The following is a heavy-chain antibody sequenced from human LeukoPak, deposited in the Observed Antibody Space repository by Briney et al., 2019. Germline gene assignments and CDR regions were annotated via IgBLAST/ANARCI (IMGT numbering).Heavy chain of an antibody. V-gene: IGHV3-53*01. Sequence: GGSLRFSCAASGFTVSSTAMSWVRQAPGRGLEWVSVTYTGDRTFYADSVKGRFTSSRDNSKNTLYLQMNSLRAEDTAVYYCARTSPTVTTSSDLWGRGTLVTVSS. J-gene: IGHJ2*01. D-gene: IGHD4-17*01. CDR1: GFTVSSTA. CDR2: TYTGDRT. CDR3: ARTSPTVTTSSDL.